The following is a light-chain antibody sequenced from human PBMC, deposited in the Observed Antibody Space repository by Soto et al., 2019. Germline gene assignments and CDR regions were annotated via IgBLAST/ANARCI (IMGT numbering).Light chain of an antibody. CDR1: SSNIGSNT. J-gene: IGLJ2*01. CDR2: SNN. Sequence: QSALTQPPSASGTPGQRVTISCSGSSSNIGSNTVNWYQQLPGTAPKLVIYSNNQRPSGVPDRFSGSKSGTSAFLAISGLQSEDEADYYCVAWDDSLNGYVVFGGGTKLTVL. V-gene: IGLV1-44*01. CDR3: VAWDDSLNGYVV.